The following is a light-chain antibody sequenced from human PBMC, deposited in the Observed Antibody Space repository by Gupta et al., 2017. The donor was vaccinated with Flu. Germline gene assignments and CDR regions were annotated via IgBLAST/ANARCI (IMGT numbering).Light chain of an antibody. CDR2: DFS. CDR1: SSNFGSYT. Sequence: QSALTQPPSASGTPGQRVTFSCSGSSSNFGSYTVDWYQQLPGTAPKLLIYDFSQRPSGVPDRFSGSKSGTSASLAISGLQSEDEADYYCAVWDDSLSGHYVFGSGTKVTVL. V-gene: IGLV1-44*01. CDR3: AVWDDSLSGHYV. J-gene: IGLJ1*01.